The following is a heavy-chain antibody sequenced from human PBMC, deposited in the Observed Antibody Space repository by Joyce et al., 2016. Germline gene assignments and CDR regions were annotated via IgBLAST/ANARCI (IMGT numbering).Heavy chain of an antibody. D-gene: IGHD1-1*01. CDR1: GYTFTIYG. V-gene: IGHV1-18*01. J-gene: IGHJ2*01. CDR2: VSGYNGET. Sequence: QVQLMQSGVEVKKPGASVKLSCQFSGYTFTIYGVSWRRQVPGRGLEWIGRVSGYNGETGCAPKFQARVTMTADASTSTAYMELRSLTSDDAAIYCCARADPHNDGREYFDVWGRGTLVSVSS. CDR3: ARADPHNDGREYFDV.